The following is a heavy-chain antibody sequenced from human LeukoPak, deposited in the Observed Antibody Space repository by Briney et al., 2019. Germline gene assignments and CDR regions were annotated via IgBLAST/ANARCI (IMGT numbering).Heavy chain of an antibody. CDR1: GDSISSGDYY. CDR2: IYYSGST. J-gene: IGHJ3*02. D-gene: IGHD3-16*02. Sequence: SQTLSLTCTVSGDSISSGDYYWSWIRQPPGKGLEWIGYIYYSGSTYYNPSLKSRVTISVDTSKNQFSLKLSSVTAADTAVYYCARTFGGVIALRAFNIWGQGTMVTVSS. CDR3: ARTFGGVIALRAFNI. V-gene: IGHV4-30-4*01.